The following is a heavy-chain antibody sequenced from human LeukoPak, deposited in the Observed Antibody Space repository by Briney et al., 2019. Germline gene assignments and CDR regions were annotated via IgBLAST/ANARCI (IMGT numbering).Heavy chain of an antibody. J-gene: IGHJ6*02. D-gene: IGHD2-15*01. CDR2: IWYDGSNK. CDR3: ARVDSYCSGEGCYYYYGMDV. CDR1: GFTFNSYG. V-gene: IGHV3-33*01. Sequence: PGRSLRLSCVASGFTFNSYGILWVRQAPGKGLEWVAVIWYDGSNKYYADSVKGRFTISRDNSKNTLYLQMNSLRAEDTAVYYCARVDSYCSGEGCYYYYGMDVWGQGTTVTVSS.